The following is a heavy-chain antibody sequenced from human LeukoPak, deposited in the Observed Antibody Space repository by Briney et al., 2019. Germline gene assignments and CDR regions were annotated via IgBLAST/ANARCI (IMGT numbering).Heavy chain of an antibody. Sequence: SETLSLTCTVSGESINPYYWNWIRQPAGKGLEWIGHIYKSGSTNYNPSLKSRVTMSLDTSKNQFSLKLRSVTAADTAAYFCARSFLDYMDVWGKGTTVTVSS. D-gene: IGHD2/OR15-2a*01. V-gene: IGHV4-4*07. J-gene: IGHJ6*03. CDR1: GESINPYY. CDR3: ARSFLDYMDV. CDR2: IYKSGST.